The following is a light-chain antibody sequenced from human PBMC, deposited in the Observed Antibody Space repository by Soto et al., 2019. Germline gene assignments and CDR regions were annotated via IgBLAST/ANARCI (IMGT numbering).Light chain of an antibody. V-gene: IGKV3-20*01. CDR2: ESF. J-gene: IGKJ2*01. CDR3: QHCGSSPPKYT. Sequence: EIVLTQSPGTLSLSPGERATLSCRASQSVSSSYLGWYQKKPGKAPRLLMYESFSRATDITDRFSGSGSGTDFTLTTSRLEPEDFAVYYCQHCGSSPPKYTFGQGTKLEI. CDR1: QSVSSSY.